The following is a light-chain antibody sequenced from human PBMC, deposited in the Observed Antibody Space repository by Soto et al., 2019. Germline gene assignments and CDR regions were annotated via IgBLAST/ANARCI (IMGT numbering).Light chain of an antibody. CDR3: QQYYSIPLT. J-gene: IGKJ4*01. V-gene: IGKV4-1*01. Sequence: DVVMTQSPASLAVSLGERATINCKSSQSVLYSSNNKNCVGWYQQKPVQRPKRLIYWSSTRESGVPDRYSGSGSGTDFTLLIFSLQAEDVAVYYCQQYYSIPLTFGGGTKVEIK. CDR1: QSVLYSSNNKNC. CDR2: WSS.